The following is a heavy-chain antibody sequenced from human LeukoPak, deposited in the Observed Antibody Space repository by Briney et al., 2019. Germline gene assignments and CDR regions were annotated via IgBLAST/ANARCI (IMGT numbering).Heavy chain of an antibody. D-gene: IGHD3-16*01. CDR1: GFTVSSNY. CDR2: INSGGST. J-gene: IGHJ4*02. CDR3: ARDRGRHFDY. V-gene: IGHV3-53*01. Sequence: PGGSLRLSCAASGFTVSSNYMSWVRQAPGKGPEWVSVINSGGSTYYADSVKGRFTISRDNSKNTLYLQMNSLRAEDTAVYYCARDRGRHFDYWGQGTLVTVSS.